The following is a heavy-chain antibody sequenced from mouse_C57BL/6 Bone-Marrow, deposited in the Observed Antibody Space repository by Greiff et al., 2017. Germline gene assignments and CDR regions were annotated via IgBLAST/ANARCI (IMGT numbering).Heavy chain of an antibody. CDR2: IDPENGDT. CDR3: TAYGNYAFDY. V-gene: IGHV14-4*01. D-gene: IGHD2-1*01. Sequence: EVMLVESGAELVRPGASVKLSCTASGFNIKDDYMHWVKQRPEQGLEWIGWIDPENGDTEYASKFQGKATITADTSSNTAYLQLSSLTSEDTAVYYCTAYGNYAFDYWGQGTTLTVSS. J-gene: IGHJ2*01. CDR1: GFNIKDDY.